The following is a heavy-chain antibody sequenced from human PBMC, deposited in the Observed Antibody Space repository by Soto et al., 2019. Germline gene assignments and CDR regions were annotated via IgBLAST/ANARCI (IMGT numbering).Heavy chain of an antibody. D-gene: IGHD2-8*02. CDR2: INPSDSYT. V-gene: IGHV5-10-1*01. CDR1: GYTFTDYW. CDR3: VRLSAYWYFDY. Sequence: GESLKISCKTSGYTFTDYWISWVRQVPGKGLEWMGRINPSDSYTSYSPSLQGHVTISADKSSGTAYLQRSSLKASDSAMYYCVRLSAYWYFDYWGQGTLVTVSS. J-gene: IGHJ4*02.